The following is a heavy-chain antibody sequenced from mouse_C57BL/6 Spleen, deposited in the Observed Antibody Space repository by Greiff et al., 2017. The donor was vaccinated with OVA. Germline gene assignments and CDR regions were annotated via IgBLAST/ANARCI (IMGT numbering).Heavy chain of an antibody. D-gene: IGHD2-5*01. CDR1: GYTFTSYG. J-gene: IGHJ1*03. CDR2: IYPRSGNT. CDR3: ARRAYYSNYVGYFDV. V-gene: IGHV1-81*01. Sequence: VQLQESGAELARPGASVKLSCKASGYTFTSYGISWVKQRTGQGLEWIGEIYPRSGNTYYNEKFKGKATLTADKSSSTAYMELRSLTSEDSAVYFCARRAYYSNYVGYFDVWGTGTTVTVSS.